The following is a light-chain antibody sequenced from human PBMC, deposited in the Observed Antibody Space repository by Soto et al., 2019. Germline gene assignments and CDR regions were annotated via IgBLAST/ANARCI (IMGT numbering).Light chain of an antibody. CDR1: SSDVGGYKY. CDR3: SSYAASNNFYFV. Sequence: QSVLTQPPSASGSPGQSVTISCTGTSSDVGGYKYVSWYQQYPGRAPKLMIYEVTKRPSGVPDRFSGSKSGNTASLTVSGLQAEDEADYYCSSYAASNNFYFVFGGGTKVTVL. V-gene: IGLV2-8*01. J-gene: IGLJ3*02. CDR2: EVT.